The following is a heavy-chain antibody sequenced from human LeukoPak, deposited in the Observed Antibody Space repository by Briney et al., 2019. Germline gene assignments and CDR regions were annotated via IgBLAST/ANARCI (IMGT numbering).Heavy chain of an antibody. J-gene: IGHJ5*02. CDR1: GVSISSGDYY. CDR2: IYYSGST. D-gene: IGHD6-19*01. V-gene: IGHV4-30-4*08. CDR3: ASSSSGWYRWFDP. Sequence: SETLSLTCTVSGVSISSGDYYWSWIRQPPGKGLEWIGYIYYSGSTYYNPSLKSRVTISVDTPKNQFSLKLSSVTAADTAVYYCASSSSGWYRWFDPWGQGTLVTVSS.